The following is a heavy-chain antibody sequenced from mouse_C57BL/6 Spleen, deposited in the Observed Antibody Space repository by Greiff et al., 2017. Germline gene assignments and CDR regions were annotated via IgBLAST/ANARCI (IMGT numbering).Heavy chain of an antibody. CDR1: GYAFSSSW. CDR2: IYPGAGDT. CDR3: ARRGGRRYFDY. V-gene: IGHV1-82*01. Sequence: QVQLQQSGPELVKPGASVKISCKASGYAFSSSWMNWVKQRPGKGLEWIGRIYPGAGDTNYTGKFKGKATLTADKSSSTAYMQLSSLTSEDSAVYFCARRGGRRYFDYWGQGTTLTVSS. D-gene: IGHD3-3*01. J-gene: IGHJ2*01.